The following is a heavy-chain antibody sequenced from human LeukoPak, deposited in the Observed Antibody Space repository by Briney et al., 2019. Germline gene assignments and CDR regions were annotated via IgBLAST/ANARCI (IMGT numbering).Heavy chain of an antibody. D-gene: IGHD6-19*01. CDR1: GGTFSSYA. J-gene: IGHJ4*02. CDR3: ARESSGGQQILDY. V-gene: IGHV1-69*05. Sequence: ASVKVSCKASGGTFSSYAISWVRQAPGQGLEWMGGIIPIFGTANYAQKFQGRVTITTDESTSTAYMELSSLRSEDTAVYYCARESSGGQQILDYWGQGTLVTVSS. CDR2: IIPIFGTA.